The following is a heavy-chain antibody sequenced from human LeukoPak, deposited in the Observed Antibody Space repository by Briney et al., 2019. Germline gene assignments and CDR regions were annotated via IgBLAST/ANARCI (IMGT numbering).Heavy chain of an antibody. CDR1: GFSLSTSGMC. D-gene: IGHD4-17*01. Sequence: SGPALVKPTQTLTLTCTFSGFSLSTSGMCVSWIRQPPGKALEWLARIDWDDDKYYSTSLKTRLTISKDTSKNQVVLTMTNMDPVDTATYYCARIVGYGDYKLVYYYYMDVWGKGTTVTVSS. CDR3: ARIVGYGDYKLVYYYYMDV. CDR2: IDWDDDK. V-gene: IGHV2-70*11. J-gene: IGHJ6*03.